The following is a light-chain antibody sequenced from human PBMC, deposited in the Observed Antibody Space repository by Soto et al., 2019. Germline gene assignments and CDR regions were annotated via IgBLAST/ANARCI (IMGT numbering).Light chain of an antibody. V-gene: IGKV3-11*01. CDR2: DAS. J-gene: IGKJ4*01. CDR3: QQRSNWRDT. CDR1: QSVSSY. Sequence: EIVLTQYPATLSLSPGERATLSCRASQSVSSYLAWYQQKPGQAPRLLIYDASNRATVIPARFSGSGSGTDFTLTISSLEPEDFAVYYCQQRSNWRDTFGGGTKVAIK.